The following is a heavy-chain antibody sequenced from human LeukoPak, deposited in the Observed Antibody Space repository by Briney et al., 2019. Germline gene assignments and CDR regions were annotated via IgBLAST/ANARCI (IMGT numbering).Heavy chain of an antibody. J-gene: IGHJ5*02. Sequence: GGSLRLSCAAFGFTVSSNYMSWVRQAPGKGLEWVSVIFGGGGTYYGDSVRGRFTISRDNSKNTLYLQMNSLRAEDTAVYYCAKDPRGDPTNLWGQGTLVTVSS. V-gene: IGHV3-53*01. CDR3: AKDPRGDPTNL. CDR1: GFTVSSNY. CDR2: IFGGGGT. D-gene: IGHD2-2*01.